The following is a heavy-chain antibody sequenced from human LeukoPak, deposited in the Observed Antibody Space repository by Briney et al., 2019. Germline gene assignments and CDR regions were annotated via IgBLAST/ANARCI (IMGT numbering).Heavy chain of an antibody. J-gene: IGHJ5*02. CDR3: ARNTSSSPWFDP. D-gene: IGHD6-6*01. Sequence: SETLSLTCTVSGGSVKSPTSYWSWIRQPPGRGLEWIGNVYYIGTTSYNSSLKSRVSISVDTSKNQFSLEVASVTAEDTAVYYCARNTSSSPWFDPWGQGTLVTVSS. CDR2: VYYIGTT. CDR1: GGSVKSPTSY. V-gene: IGHV4-61*01.